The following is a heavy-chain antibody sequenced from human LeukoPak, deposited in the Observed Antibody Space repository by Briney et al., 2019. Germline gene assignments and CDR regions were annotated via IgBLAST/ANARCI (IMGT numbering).Heavy chain of an antibody. J-gene: IGHJ3*02. V-gene: IGHV4-59*08. CDR1: GGSFSGYY. D-gene: IGHD3-22*01. CDR3: ARREEIGFDI. CDR2: IYYSGST. Sequence: SETLSLTCAVYGGSFSGYYWSWIRQPPGKGLEWIGYIYYSGSTNYNPSLKSRVTISVDTSKNQFSLKLSSVTAADTAVYYCARREEIGFDIWGQGTMVTVSS.